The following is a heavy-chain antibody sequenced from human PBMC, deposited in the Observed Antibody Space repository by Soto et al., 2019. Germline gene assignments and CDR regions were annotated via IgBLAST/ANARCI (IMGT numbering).Heavy chain of an antibody. CDR1: GGSISSYY. J-gene: IGHJ6*02. V-gene: IGHV4-59*13. Sequence: QVQLQESGPGLVKPSETLSLTCTVSGGSISSYYWSWIRQPPGKGLEWIGYIYYSGSTNYTPSLKSRVTISVDTSKNQFSLKLSSVTAADTAVYYCARGDYGDYVGYYYYGMDVWGQGTTVTVSS. CDR2: IYYSGST. CDR3: ARGDYGDYVGYYYYGMDV. D-gene: IGHD4-17*01.